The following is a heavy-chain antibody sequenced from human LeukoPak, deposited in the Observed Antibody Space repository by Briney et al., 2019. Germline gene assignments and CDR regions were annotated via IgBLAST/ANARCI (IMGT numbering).Heavy chain of an antibody. J-gene: IGHJ5*02. Sequence: SETLSLTCTVSGGSISSYYWSWIRQPPGKGLEWIGYIYYSGSTNYNPSLKSRVTISVDTSKNQFSLKLSSVTAADTAVYYCASLGGYDVGDWFDPWGQGTLVTVSS. D-gene: IGHD3-22*01. V-gene: IGHV4-59*01. CDR1: GGSISSYY. CDR3: ASLGGYDVGDWFDP. CDR2: IYYSGST.